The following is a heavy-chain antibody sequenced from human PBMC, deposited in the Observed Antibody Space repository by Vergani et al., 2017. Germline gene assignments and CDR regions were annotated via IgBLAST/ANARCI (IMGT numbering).Heavy chain of an antibody. CDR1: EYSFGNYW. J-gene: IGHJ4*02. D-gene: IGHD1-1*01. CDR2: IYPADSDT. Sequence: EVELVQSGPEMRKPGESLTISCKGSEYSFGNYWIGWVRQMPGKGLEWMGIIYPADSDTRYSPSFQGQVTISAAKSISTAFLQGDSLKASDTALYYCARHTTYTDSWGQGTLVTVSS. V-gene: IGHV5-51*01. CDR3: ARHTTYTDS.